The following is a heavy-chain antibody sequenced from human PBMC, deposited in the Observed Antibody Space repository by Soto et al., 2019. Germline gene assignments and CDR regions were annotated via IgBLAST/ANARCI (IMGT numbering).Heavy chain of an antibody. CDR1: GDSINSYY. Sequence: QVQLQESGPGLVKPSETLSLTCTVSGDSINSYYWSWIRQPPGEGLEWIGYVYDTGSTNYNPSLKSRVTISVETSKNQFSLRLRSVPAADTAVYYCAMYYCTSTACLYFDYWGQGTLVTVSS. CDR2: VYDTGST. J-gene: IGHJ4*02. CDR3: AMYYCTSTACLYFDY. D-gene: IGHD2-2*01. V-gene: IGHV4-59*01.